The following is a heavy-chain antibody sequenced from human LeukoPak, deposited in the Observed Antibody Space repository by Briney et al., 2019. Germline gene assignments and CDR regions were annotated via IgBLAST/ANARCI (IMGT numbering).Heavy chain of an antibody. CDR3: AKGRDGYNVFDY. CDR1: GFSLSNYG. CDR2: ISYDGSNK. J-gene: IGHJ4*02. V-gene: IGHV3-30*18. D-gene: IGHD5-24*01. Sequence: GGSLRLSCAASGFSLSNYGMHWARQAPGKGLEWVAVISYDGSNKYYADSVKGRFTISRDNSKNTLYLQMNSLRAEDTAVYYCAKGRDGYNVFDYWGQGTLVTVSS.